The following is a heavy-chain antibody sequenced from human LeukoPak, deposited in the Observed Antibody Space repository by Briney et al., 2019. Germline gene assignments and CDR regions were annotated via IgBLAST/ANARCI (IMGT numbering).Heavy chain of an antibody. D-gene: IGHD2-2*01. CDR2: IYYSGST. Sequence: NPSETLSLTCTVSGGSISSYYWSWIRQPPGKGLEWIGYIYYSGSTNYNPSLKSRVTISVDTSKNQFSLKLSSVTAADTAVYYCAREGSTTSTLDYLGQGTLVTVSS. J-gene: IGHJ4*02. CDR1: GGSISSYY. V-gene: IGHV4-59*01. CDR3: AREGSTTSTLDY.